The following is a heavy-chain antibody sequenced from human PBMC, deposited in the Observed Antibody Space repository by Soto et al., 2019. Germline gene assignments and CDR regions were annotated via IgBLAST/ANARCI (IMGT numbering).Heavy chain of an antibody. D-gene: IGHD2-8*01. Sequence: EVHLVESGGGLVQPGGSLTLSCAASEFAFSSYWMTWVRQAPGKGLEWVANIRKDGSQRSYLDSVRGRFTISRDNSKNSLYLQMNSLRAEDTALYFCARDVSPGGSGLYFDAFDIWGQGTMVTVSS. CDR2: IRKDGSQR. CDR1: EFAFSSYW. CDR3: ARDVSPGGSGLYFDAFDI. V-gene: IGHV3-7*05. J-gene: IGHJ3*02.